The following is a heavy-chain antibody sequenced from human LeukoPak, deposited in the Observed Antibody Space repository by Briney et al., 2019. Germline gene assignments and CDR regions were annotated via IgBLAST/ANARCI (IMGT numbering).Heavy chain of an antibody. Sequence: PGGSLRLSCAASGFTFDDYAMHWVRQAPGKGLEWVSLISWDGGSTYYADSVKGRFTISRDNSKNSLYLQMNSLRAEDTALYYCAKDIYRSMVRGVGPHMDVWGKGTTVTVSS. D-gene: IGHD3-10*01. CDR2: ISWDGGST. V-gene: IGHV3-43D*03. CDR1: GFTFDDYA. J-gene: IGHJ6*03. CDR3: AKDIYRSMVRGVGPHMDV.